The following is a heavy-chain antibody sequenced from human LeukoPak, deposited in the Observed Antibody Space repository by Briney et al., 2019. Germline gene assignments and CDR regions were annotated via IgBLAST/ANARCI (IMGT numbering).Heavy chain of an antibody. V-gene: IGHV3-33*01. J-gene: IGHJ4*02. Sequence: GGSLRLSCAASGFTFCSYGMHWVRQAPGKGLEWVAVIWYDGSNKYYADSVKGRFTISRDNSKNTLHLQMNSLRAEDTAVYYCARDSGEHSFDYWGQGTLVTVSS. CDR1: GFTFCSYG. CDR3: ARDSGEHSFDY. CDR2: IWYDGSNK.